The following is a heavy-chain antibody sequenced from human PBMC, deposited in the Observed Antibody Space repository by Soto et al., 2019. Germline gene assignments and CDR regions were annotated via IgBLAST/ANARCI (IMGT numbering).Heavy chain of an antibody. V-gene: IGHV3-15*01. CDR2: IKSKTDGGTT. Sequence: GGSLRLSCAASGFTFSNAWMSWVRQAPGKGLEWVGRIKSKTDGGTTDYAAPVKGRFTISRDDSKNTLYLQMNSLKTEDTAVYYCTTGVVPAAIRPVLGVRRDYYYYMDVWGKGTTVTVSS. J-gene: IGHJ6*03. D-gene: IGHD2-2*01. CDR3: TTGVVPAAIRPVLGVRRDYYYYMDV. CDR1: GFTFSNAW.